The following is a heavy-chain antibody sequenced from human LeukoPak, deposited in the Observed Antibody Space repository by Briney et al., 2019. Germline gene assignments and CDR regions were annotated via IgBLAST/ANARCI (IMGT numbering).Heavy chain of an antibody. CDR1: GFTFSDYY. J-gene: IGHJ3*02. CDR2: ISSSGSTI. D-gene: IGHD3-22*01. V-gene: IGHV3-11*04. Sequence: GGSLRLSCAASGFTFSDYYMSWIRQAPGKGLEWVSYISSSGSTIYYADSVKGRFTISRDNAKNSLYLQMNSLRAEDTAVYYCAREEYYYDSSGSPLSAFDIWGQGTMVTVSS. CDR3: AREEYYYDSSGSPLSAFDI.